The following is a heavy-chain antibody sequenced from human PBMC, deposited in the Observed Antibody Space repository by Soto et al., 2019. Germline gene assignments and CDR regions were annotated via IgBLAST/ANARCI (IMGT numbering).Heavy chain of an antibody. CDR1: GVSFNNNG. J-gene: IGHJ6*02. Sequence: QVQLVQSGAEVKKPGSSVKVSCKTSGVSFNNNGIGWVRQAPGHGLEWMGGVSPPFRTSNYARKFQGRISITAAASTGTVNMELSSLTSEDTAQYYCARVLYYGSASYSPYGMDVWGQGTTVTVSS. D-gene: IGHD3-10*01. V-gene: IGHV1-69*01. CDR3: ARVLYYGSASYSPYGMDV. CDR2: VSPPFRTS.